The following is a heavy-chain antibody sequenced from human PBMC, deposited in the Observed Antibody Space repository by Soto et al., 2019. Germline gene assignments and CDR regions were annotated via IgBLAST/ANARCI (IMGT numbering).Heavy chain of an antibody. D-gene: IGHD2-15*01. CDR1: GFTFSSYA. J-gene: IGHJ4*02. CDR2: ISYDGSNK. CDR3: ARGLVGFDY. V-gene: IGHV3-30-3*01. Sequence: QVQLMESGGGVVQPGRSLRLSCAASGFTFSSYAMHWVRQAPGKGLEWVAVISYDGSNKYYADSVKGRFTISRDNSKNTLYLQMNSLRAEDTAVYYCARGLVGFDYWGQGTLVTVSS.